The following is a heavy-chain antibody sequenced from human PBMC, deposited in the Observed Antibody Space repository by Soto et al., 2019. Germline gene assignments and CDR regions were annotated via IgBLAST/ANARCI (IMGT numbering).Heavy chain of an antibody. CDR2: ISYSSSTI. D-gene: IGHD2-15*01. Sequence: GSPRIFCAAPGFTFSTYALNWGRQAPGKGLEWVSHISYSSSTIYYAGSVKGRFTISRDNAKNSLYLQMNSLRDEDTAVYYCASKGYCSGGSCSTRPFDYWGQGA. CDR3: ASKGYCSGGSCSTRPFDY. J-gene: IGHJ4*02. V-gene: IGHV3-48*02. CDR1: GFTFSTYA.